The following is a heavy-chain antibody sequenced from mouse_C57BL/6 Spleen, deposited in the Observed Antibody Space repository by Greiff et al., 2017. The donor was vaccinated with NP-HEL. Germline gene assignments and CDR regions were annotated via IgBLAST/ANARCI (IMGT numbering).Heavy chain of an antibody. CDR1: GYTFTSYW. CDR3: ARLDYSNYFDY. CDR2: IDPSDSYT. V-gene: IGHV1-69*01. D-gene: IGHD2-5*01. J-gene: IGHJ2*01. Sequence: QVQLQQPGAELVMPGASVKLSCKASGYTFTSYWMHWVKQRPGQGLEWIGEIDPSDSYTNYNQKLKGKSTLTVDKSSRTAYMQLSSLTSEDSSDYYCARLDYSNYFDYWGQGTTLTGSS.